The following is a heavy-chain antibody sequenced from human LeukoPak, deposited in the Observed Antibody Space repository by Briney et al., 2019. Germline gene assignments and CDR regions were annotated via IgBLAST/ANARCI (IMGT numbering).Heavy chain of an antibody. CDR2: MYYSGST. D-gene: IGHD3-10*01. CDR1: GGSINSKNYC. V-gene: IGHV4-39*01. CDR3: ADSGSYYYFDD. J-gene: IGHJ4*02. Sequence: SETLSLTCSVSGGSINSKNYCWGWIRQPPGKGLEWIGTMYYSGSTYYNPSLKSRVTISVDTSKNQFSLRLNSVTAADTAVYFCADSGSYYYFDDWGQGTLVTVSS.